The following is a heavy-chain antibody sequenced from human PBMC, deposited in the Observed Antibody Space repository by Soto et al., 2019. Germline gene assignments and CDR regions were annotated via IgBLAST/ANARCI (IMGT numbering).Heavy chain of an antibody. V-gene: IGHV4-59*01. CDR1: VGYISGSY. Sequence: ASETLSLTCSVSVGYISGSYRSWIRQSPGKGLEWLGYVYYTGSTNYSPSLRSRVSISVDTSKNEFSLRLSSVTAADTAVYFCARSVAVPGAHIDYWGQGTQVTVSS. J-gene: IGHJ4*02. CDR3: ARSVAVPGAHIDY. CDR2: VYYTGST. D-gene: IGHD6-19*01.